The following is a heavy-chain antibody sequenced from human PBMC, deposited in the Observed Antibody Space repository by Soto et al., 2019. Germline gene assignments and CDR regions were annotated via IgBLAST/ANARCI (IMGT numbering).Heavy chain of an antibody. J-gene: IGHJ6*02. V-gene: IGHV1-69*08. Sequence: QVQLVQSGAEVKKPGSSVKVSCKASGGTFSSYTISWVRQAPGQGLEWMGRIIPILGIANYAQKFQGRVTITAEKSTSTAYMELSSLRSEDTAVYYCARDDSNTMVRGAHKYYYYYYGMDVWGQGTTVTVSS. CDR2: IIPILGIA. D-gene: IGHD3-10*01. CDR1: GGTFSSYT. CDR3: ARDDSNTMVRGAHKYYYYYYGMDV.